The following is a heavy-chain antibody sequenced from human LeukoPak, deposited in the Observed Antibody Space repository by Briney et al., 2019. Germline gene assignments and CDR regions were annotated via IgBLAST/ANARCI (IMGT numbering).Heavy chain of an antibody. CDR1: RFTFKKYA. CDR3: AKGGWHAYGALDY. V-gene: IGHV3-23*01. D-gene: IGHD4-17*01. CDR2: INGDGRST. J-gene: IGHJ4*02. Sequence: GGSLRLSCAASRFTFKKYAMSWVRRAPGPGLEWVSDINGDGRSTAYAESVTGRVNISCDNSKNTLFLQLNSVRLEDTAIYYCAKGGWHAYGALDYWGQGTLVTVSS.